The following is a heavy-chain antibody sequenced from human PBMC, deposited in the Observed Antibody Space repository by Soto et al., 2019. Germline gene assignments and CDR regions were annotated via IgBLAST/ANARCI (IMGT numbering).Heavy chain of an antibody. CDR3: AIGHSRGWYYVDQ. V-gene: IGHV3-30*03. CDR2: ISYDGGNA. D-gene: IGHD6-19*01. J-gene: IGHJ4*02. CDR1: GFIFSNYA. Sequence: QVQLVESGGGVVQPGRSLRLSCAASGFIFSNYAMHWVRQAPGKGLDWVAVISYDGGNAFYADSVKGRFTISRDNSKNTLYLQLDSLRPEDTAVYFCAIGHSRGWYYVDQWGQGILVTVSS.